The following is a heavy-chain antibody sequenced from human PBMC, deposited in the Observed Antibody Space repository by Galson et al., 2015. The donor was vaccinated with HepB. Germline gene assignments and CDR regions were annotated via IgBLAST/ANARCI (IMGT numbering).Heavy chain of an antibody. CDR2: IYPNDADK. V-gene: IGHV5-51*03. Sequence: QSGAEVKKPGESLQISCKASGYSFTAYWIAWVRQMPGKGLEWMGMIYPNDADKRYSPPFEGQVTMSVDRSTTTAYLQWSSLKASDTAIYFCARRYFIRDSFVMWGQGTMVTVSS. J-gene: IGHJ3*02. CDR1: GYSFTAYW. D-gene: IGHD2-21*01. CDR3: ARRYFIRDSFVM.